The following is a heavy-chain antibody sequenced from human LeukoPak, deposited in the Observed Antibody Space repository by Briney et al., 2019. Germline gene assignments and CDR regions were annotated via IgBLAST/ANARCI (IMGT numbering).Heavy chain of an antibody. D-gene: IGHD1-1*01. J-gene: IGHJ2*01. CDR1: AGTLNTDLYY. V-gene: IGHV4-61*02. CDR3: ARGSDWNACVL. CDR2: SYTNGWT. Sequence: SQTLSLTCTVSAGTLNTDLYYWTWIRRPAGKGLEWIGRSYTNGWTDYHPDLKSHVTMSEDTSKNQFSLKLRVGTAADTALQYCARGSDWNACVLWG.